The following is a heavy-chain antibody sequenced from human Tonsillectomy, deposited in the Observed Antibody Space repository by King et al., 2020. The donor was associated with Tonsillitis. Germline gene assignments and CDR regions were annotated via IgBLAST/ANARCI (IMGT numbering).Heavy chain of an antibody. CDR2: ISYDGSEK. D-gene: IGHD3-22*01. CDR3: ARDQSPGDSSGYLNY. Sequence: VQLVESGGGVVQPGRSLRLSCAASGFTFSTHAMHWVCQAPGKGLEWVALISYDGSEKYYADSVRGRFTISRDNSKNTLYLQMNSLRAEDTAVYYCARDQSPGDSSGYLNYWGQGTLVTVSS. J-gene: IGHJ4*02. CDR1: GFTFSTHA. V-gene: IGHV3-30-3*01.